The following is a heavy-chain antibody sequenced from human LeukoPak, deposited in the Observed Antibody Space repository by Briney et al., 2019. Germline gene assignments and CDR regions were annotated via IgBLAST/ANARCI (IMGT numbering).Heavy chain of an antibody. D-gene: IGHD1-26*01. V-gene: IGHV3-43D*03. Sequence: GGSLRLSCAASGFTFDDYAMHWVRQAPGKGLEWVSLISWDGGSTYYADSVKGRFTISRDNSKNSLYLQMNSLRAEDTALYYCAKDIAQMGYYYYGMDVWGQGTTVTVSS. CDR3: AKDIAQMGYYYYGMDV. CDR2: ISWDGGST. CDR1: GFTFDDYA. J-gene: IGHJ6*02.